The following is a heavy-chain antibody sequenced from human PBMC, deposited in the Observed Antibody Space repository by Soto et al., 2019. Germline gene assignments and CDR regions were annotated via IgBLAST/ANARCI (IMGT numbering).Heavy chain of an antibody. CDR2: MNVDTGGT. D-gene: IGHD5-12*01. CDR1: GYRFTTFY. V-gene: IGHV1-2*06. CDR3: ARDGNFVLREYSFGFDF. Sequence: GASVKVSCKASGYRFTTFYIHWVRQTPGQGLEWMGRMNVDTGGTTYAQKFQGRVTMTRDTSISTAYMEVTNVKSDDTAIYYCARDGNFVLREYSFGFDFWGQGTQVTVSS. J-gene: IGHJ4*02.